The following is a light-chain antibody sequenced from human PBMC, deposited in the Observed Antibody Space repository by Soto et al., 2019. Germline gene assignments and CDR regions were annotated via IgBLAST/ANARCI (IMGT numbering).Light chain of an antibody. J-gene: IGLJ3*02. CDR2: EVS. CDR1: SSDVGGYKY. CDR3: SSYTSSSTLV. V-gene: IGLV2-14*01. Sequence: QSVLTQPASVSGSIGQSITISCTGTSSDVGGYKYVSWHQQHPGKAPKLMIYEVSNRPSGVSNRFSGSKSGNTASLTISGLQAEDEADYYCSSYTSSSTLVFGGGTKVTVL.